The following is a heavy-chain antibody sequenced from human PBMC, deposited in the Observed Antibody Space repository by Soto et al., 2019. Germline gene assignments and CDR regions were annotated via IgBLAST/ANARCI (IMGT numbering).Heavy chain of an antibody. J-gene: IGHJ3*02. CDR1: GFTFSSYA. CDR2: ISGSGGST. CDR3: AKPSFTMIARTPLHDAFDI. Sequence: GGSLRLSCAASGFTFSSYAMSWVRQAPGKGLEWVSAISGSGGSTYYADSVKGRFTISRDNSKNTLYLQMNSLRAEDTAVYYCAKPSFTMIARTPLHDAFDIWGQGTMVTVSS. V-gene: IGHV3-23*01. D-gene: IGHD3-22*01.